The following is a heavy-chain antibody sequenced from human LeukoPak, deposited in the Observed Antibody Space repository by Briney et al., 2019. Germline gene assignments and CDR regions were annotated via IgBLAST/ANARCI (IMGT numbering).Heavy chain of an antibody. V-gene: IGHV4-59*01. Sequence: PSETLSLTCTVSGGSISSYYCSWIRQPPGKGLEWIGYIYYTGSTNYNPSLKSRVTISVDTSKNQFSLKLSSVTAADTAVYYCARDSGTTGEVKFDPWGQGTLVTVSS. J-gene: IGHJ5*02. CDR2: IYYTGST. CDR1: GGSISSYY. CDR3: ARDSGTTGEVKFDP. D-gene: IGHD3-10*01.